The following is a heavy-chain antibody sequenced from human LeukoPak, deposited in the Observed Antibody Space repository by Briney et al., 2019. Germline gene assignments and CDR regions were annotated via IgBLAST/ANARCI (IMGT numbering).Heavy chain of an antibody. CDR2: INPNRGGT. CDR3: ARALIAAAVREGNAFDI. J-gene: IGHJ3*02. CDR1: GYTFTGYY. Sequence: ASVKVSCKASGYTFTGYYMHWVRQAPGQGLEWMGWINPNRGGTNYAQKFQGWVTMTRDTSISTAYMELSRLRSDDTAVYYCARALIAAAVREGNAFDIWGQGTMVTDSS. D-gene: IGHD6-13*01. V-gene: IGHV1-2*04.